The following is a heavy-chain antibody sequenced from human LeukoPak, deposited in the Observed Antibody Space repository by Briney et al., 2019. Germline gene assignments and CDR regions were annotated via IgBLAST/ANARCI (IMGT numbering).Heavy chain of an antibody. CDR1: GFTFSSYE. CDR3: ARGSYGSGSYYTYYFDY. Sequence: GGSLRLSCAASGFTFSSYEMNWVRQAPGKGLEWVSYISSSGSTIYYADSVKGRFTISRDNAKNSLYLQMNSLRDEDTAVYYCARGSYGSGSYYTYYFDYWGQGTLATVSS. V-gene: IGHV3-48*03. J-gene: IGHJ4*02. D-gene: IGHD3-10*01. CDR2: ISSSGSTI.